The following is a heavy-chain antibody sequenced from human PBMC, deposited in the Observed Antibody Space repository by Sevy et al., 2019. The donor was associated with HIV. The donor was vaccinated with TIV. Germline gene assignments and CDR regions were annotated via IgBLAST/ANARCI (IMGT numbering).Heavy chain of an antibody. CDR2: IKQDGSEK. J-gene: IGHJ5*02. D-gene: IGHD3-16*01. Sequence: GGSLRLSCAASGFTFSSYWMNWIRQAPGKGLEWVANIKQDGSEKYYVDSVKGRFTISRDNAKNSLYVEMNTLRAEDTAVYYCATSGGETWGQGTLVTVS. V-gene: IGHV3-7*01. CDR3: ATSGGET. CDR1: GFTFSSYW.